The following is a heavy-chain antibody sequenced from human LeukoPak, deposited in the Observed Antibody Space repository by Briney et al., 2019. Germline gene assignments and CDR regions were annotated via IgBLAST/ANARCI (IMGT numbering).Heavy chain of an antibody. V-gene: IGHV1-18*01. J-gene: IGHJ4*02. Sequence: GASVKVSCKASGYTFTSYGISWVRQAPVQGLEWMGWISAYNGNTNYAQNLQGRVTMTTDTSTSTAYMELRHLRSDDTAMYYCARAWELPTRGYFDYWGQGTLVTVSS. CDR1: GYTFTSYG. CDR2: ISAYNGNT. D-gene: IGHD1-26*01. CDR3: ARAWELPTRGYFDY.